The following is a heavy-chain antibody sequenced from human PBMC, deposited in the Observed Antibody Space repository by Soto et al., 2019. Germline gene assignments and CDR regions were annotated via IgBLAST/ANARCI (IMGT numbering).Heavy chain of an antibody. CDR2: TYYRSKWYN. CDR3: ARLATIPTHYYYYYGMDV. D-gene: IGHD5-12*01. V-gene: IGHV6-1*01. CDR1: GDSVSSNSAA. Sequence: SQTLSLTCAISGDSVSSNSAAWNWIRQSPSRGLEWLGRTYYRSKWYNDYAVSVKSRITINPDTSKNQFSLQLNSVTPEDTAVYYCARLATIPTHYYYYYGMDVWGRGTTVTVSS. J-gene: IGHJ6*02.